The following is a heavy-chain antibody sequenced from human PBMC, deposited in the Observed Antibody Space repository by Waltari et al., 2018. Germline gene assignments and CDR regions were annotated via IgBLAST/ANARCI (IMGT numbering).Heavy chain of an antibody. CDR3: ARGSTFSSGWSQDFDY. D-gene: IGHD6-19*01. CDR1: GYTFTSYD. J-gene: IGHJ4*02. Sequence: QVQLVQSGAEVKKPGASVKVSCKASGYTFTSYDINWVRQATGQGLEWMGWMNPNSGNTGYAQKFQGRVTMTRNTSISTAYMELSSLRSEDTAVYYCARGSTFSSGWSQDFDYWGQGTLVTVSS. CDR2: MNPNSGNT. V-gene: IGHV1-8*01.